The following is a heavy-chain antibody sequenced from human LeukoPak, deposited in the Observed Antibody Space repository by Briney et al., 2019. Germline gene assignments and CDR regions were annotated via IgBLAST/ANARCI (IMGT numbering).Heavy chain of an antibody. CDR2: ISDSGRTT. V-gene: IGHV3-48*03. J-gene: IGHJ4*02. CDR1: GLTFSNFK. Sequence: PGGSLRLSCAVSGLTFSNFKMNWVRQAPGKGLEWVSYISDSGRTTFYADSVKGRFTISRDNAKNSLYLQMSSLRVEGTAVYYCASWAGNTQSDSWSGPFDYWGQGTLVTVSS. CDR3: ASWAGNTQSDSWSGPFDY. D-gene: IGHD3-3*01.